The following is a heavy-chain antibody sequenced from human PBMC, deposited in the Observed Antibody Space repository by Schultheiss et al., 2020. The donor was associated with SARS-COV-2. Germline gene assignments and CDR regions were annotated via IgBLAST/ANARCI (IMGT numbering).Heavy chain of an antibody. V-gene: IGHV3-15*01. Sequence: GGSLRLSCAASGFTFSNAWMSWVRQAPGKGLEWVGRIKSKTDGGTTDYAAPVKGRFTISRDDSKNTLYLQMNSLRAEDTAVYYCARDLSGGAEYNWFDPWGQGTLVTVSS. J-gene: IGHJ5*02. D-gene: IGHD4-17*01. CDR3: ARDLSGGAEYNWFDP. CDR1: GFTFSNAW. CDR2: IKSKTDGGTT.